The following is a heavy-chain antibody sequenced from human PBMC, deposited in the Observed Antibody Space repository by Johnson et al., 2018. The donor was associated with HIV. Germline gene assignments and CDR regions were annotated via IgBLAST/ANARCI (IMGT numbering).Heavy chain of an antibody. CDR2: IKSKTAGGTT. J-gene: IGHJ3*02. Sequence: VQLVESGGGVVQPGRSLRLSCAASGFTFSSYAMNWVRQAPGKGLEWVGHIKSKTAGGTTDYAGYVKGRFTISRDDSKNTLYLQMNSLKTEDTALYYCTTAIYSYDTRDTRAFDIWGQGTMVTVSS. CDR3: TTAIYSYDTRDTRAFDI. V-gene: IGHV3-15*01. D-gene: IGHD3-22*01. CDR1: GFTFSSYA.